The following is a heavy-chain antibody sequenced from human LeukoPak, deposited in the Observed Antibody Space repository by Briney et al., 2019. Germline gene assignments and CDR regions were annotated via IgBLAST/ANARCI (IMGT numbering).Heavy chain of an antibody. CDR1: GYTFTGYY. Sequence: GASVKVSCKASGYTFTGYYMHWVRQAPGQGLEWMGWIIPIFGTANYAQKFQGRVTITADESTSTAYMELSSLRSEDTAVYYCARKGADYYDSSGYLGDWFDPWGQGTLVTVSS. CDR2: IIPIFGTA. CDR3: ARKGADYYDSSGYLGDWFDP. D-gene: IGHD3-22*01. J-gene: IGHJ5*02. V-gene: IGHV1-69*13.